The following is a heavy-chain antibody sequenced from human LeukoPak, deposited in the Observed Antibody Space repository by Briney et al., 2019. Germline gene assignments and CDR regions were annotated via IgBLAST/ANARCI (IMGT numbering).Heavy chain of an antibody. Sequence: ASVKVSCKASGYTFTGYYMHWVRQAPGQGLEWMGWINPNSGGTNYAQKFQGRVIMTRDTSISTAYIELSRLRSDDTAVYYCARDSIPRSIVVATATLFQHWGQGTLVTVSS. CDR3: ARDSIPRSIVVATATLFQH. CDR2: INPNSGGT. V-gene: IGHV1-2*02. J-gene: IGHJ1*01. D-gene: IGHD2-21*02. CDR1: GYTFTGYY.